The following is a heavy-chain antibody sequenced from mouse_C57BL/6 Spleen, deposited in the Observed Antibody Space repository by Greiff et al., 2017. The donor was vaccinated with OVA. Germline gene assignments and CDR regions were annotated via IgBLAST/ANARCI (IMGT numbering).Heavy chain of an antibody. CDR3: ARDNSNYEYFDV. V-gene: IGHV5-4*01. Sequence: EVKLVESGGGLVKPGGSLKLSCAASGFTFSSYAMSWVRQTPEKRLEWVATISDGGSYTYYPDNVKGRFTISRDNAKNNLYLQMSHLKSEDTAMYYCARDNSNYEYFDVWGTGTTVTVSS. CDR2: ISDGGSYT. CDR1: GFTFSSYA. J-gene: IGHJ1*03. D-gene: IGHD2-5*01.